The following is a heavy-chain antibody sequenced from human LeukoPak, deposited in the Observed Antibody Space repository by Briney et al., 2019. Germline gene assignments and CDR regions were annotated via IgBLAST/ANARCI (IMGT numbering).Heavy chain of an antibody. CDR1: GFTFSSYW. V-gene: IGHV3-74*01. CDR3: AREGSIAARPPDY. CDR2: IHSDGSST. J-gene: IGHJ4*02. Sequence: TGGSLRLSCAASGFTFSSYWMHWVRQAPGKGLVWVSRIHSDGSSTSYADSVKGRFTISSDNAKNKLYLQMNSLRAEDTAVYYCAREGSIAARPPDYWGQGTLVTVSS. D-gene: IGHD6-6*01.